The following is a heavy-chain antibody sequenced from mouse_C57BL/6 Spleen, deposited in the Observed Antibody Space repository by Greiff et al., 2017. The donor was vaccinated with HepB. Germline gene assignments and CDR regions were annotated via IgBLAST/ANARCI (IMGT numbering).Heavy chain of an antibody. CDR3: ATTVVAHWYFDV. V-gene: IGHV1-74*01. D-gene: IGHD1-1*01. CDR2: IHPSDSDT. Sequence: QLQQPGAELVKPGASVKVSCKASGYTFTSYWMHWVKQRPGQGLEWVGMIHPSDSDTNYNQKFKGKATLTVDKSSSTAYMQLSSLTSEDSAVYYCATTVVAHWYFDVWGTGTTVTVSS. J-gene: IGHJ1*03. CDR1: GYTFTSYW.